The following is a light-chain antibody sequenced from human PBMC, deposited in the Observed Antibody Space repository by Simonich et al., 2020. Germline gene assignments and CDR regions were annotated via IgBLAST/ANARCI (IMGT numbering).Light chain of an antibody. V-gene: IGKV4-1*01. CDR1: QSVLYSSNNKNY. CDR2: WDP. CDR3: QQYYRTPWT. Sequence: DIVMTQSPDSLAVSLGERATINCKSSQSVLYSSNNKNYLAWYQQKPGKPPNLLIYWDPPREPGVPDRFSGGGYGTDFTLTSSSLQAEDVAVYSCQQYYRTPWTFGQGTKVEIK. J-gene: IGKJ1*01.